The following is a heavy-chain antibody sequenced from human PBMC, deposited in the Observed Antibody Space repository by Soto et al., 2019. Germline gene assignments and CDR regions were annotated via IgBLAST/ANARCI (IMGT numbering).Heavy chain of an antibody. J-gene: IGHJ4*02. CDR3: APRVLLTVGGLVTTTAIDFDF. D-gene: IGHD2-21*02. V-gene: IGHV2-5*01. CDR1: GFSLTTSGEG. CDR2: IYWYDDK. Sequence: QITLNESGPTQVKPIQTLTLTCTFSGFSLTTSGEGVGWIRQSPGKAPEWRALIYWYDDKSYSPSLKSRITITKDISKNGVVLTMADLDPADTAIYYCAPRVLLTVGGLVTTTAIDFDFWGQGTPFAVSS.